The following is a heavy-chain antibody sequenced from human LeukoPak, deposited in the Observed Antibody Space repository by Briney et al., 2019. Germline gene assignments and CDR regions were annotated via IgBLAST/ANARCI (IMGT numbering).Heavy chain of an antibody. CDR3: ARGGWSYDY. Sequence: SETLSLTCTVAGGSIDNNYWSWIRQPPGKGLEWIGYIYYSGSTNYNPSLQSRVTISVDTSTNQFSLRLNSVTAADTAVYYCARGGWSYDYWGQGTLVTVSS. CDR1: GGSIDNNY. CDR2: IYYSGST. D-gene: IGHD4/OR15-4a*01. V-gene: IGHV4-59*08. J-gene: IGHJ4*02.